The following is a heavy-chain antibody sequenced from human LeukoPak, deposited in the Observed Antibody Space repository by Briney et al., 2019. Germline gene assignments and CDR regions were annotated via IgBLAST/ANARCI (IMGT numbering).Heavy chain of an antibody. CDR3: ARECRIMIFGVVIIPYYYYYYMDV. D-gene: IGHD3-3*01. V-gene: IGHV3-7*01. CDR2: IKQDGSEK. Sequence: GGSLRLSCAASGFTFSSYWMSWVRQAPGKGLEWVANIKQDGSEKYYVDSVKGRFTISRDNAKNSLYLQMNSLRAEDTAVYYCARECRIMIFGVVIIPYYYYYYMDVWGKGTTVSVSS. J-gene: IGHJ6*03. CDR1: GFTFSSYW.